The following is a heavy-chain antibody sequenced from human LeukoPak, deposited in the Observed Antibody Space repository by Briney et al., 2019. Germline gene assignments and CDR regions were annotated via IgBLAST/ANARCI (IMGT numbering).Heavy chain of an antibody. D-gene: IGHD3-22*01. CDR1: GFTFSSYG. J-gene: IGHJ3*01. CDR3: AKAIRIGYYYDSSGYSP. Sequence: GGSLRLSCAASGFTFSSYGMHWVRQAPGKGLEWVAVISYDGSNKYYADSVKGRFTISRDNSKNTLYLQMNSLRAEDTAVHYCAKAIRIGYYYDSSGYSPWGQGTMVTVSS. CDR2: ISYDGSNK. V-gene: IGHV3-30*18.